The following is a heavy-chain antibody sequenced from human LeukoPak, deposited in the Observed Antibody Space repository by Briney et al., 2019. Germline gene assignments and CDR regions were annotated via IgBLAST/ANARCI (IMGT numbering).Heavy chain of an antibody. D-gene: IGHD5-18*01. CDR2: INQDGSEK. CDR3: AVNSPYDY. V-gene: IGHV3-7*01. CDR1: GFTFSHYW. Sequence: GGSLRLSCAASGFTFSHYWMTWVRQAPGKGLEWVANINQDGSEKYYVDSVKGRFTISRDNAKNSLSLQMNNLRAEDTAVYYCAVNSPYDYWGQGTLVTVSS. J-gene: IGHJ4*02.